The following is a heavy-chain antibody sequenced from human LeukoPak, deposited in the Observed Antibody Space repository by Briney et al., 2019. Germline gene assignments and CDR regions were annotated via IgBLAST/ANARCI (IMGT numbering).Heavy chain of an antibody. J-gene: IGHJ4*02. Sequence: SETLSLTCTVSGGSISSYYWSWIRQPPGKGLGWIGYIYYSGSTNYNPSLKSRVTISVDTSKNQFSLRLSSVTAADTAVYYCARESCSGGSCYSDYWGQGTLVTVSS. V-gene: IGHV4-59*01. CDR3: ARESCSGGSCYSDY. CDR1: GGSISSYY. CDR2: IYYSGST. D-gene: IGHD2-15*01.